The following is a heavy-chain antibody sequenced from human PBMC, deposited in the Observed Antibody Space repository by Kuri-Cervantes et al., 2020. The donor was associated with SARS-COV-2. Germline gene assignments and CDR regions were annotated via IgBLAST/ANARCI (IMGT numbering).Heavy chain of an antibody. CDR1: GGSISSSSYY. CDR3: ARYYNEGYFDY. J-gene: IGHJ4*02. V-gene: IGHV4-39*01. CDR2: IYYSGSP. Sequence: SETLSLTCTVSGGSISSSSYYWGWIRQPPGKGLEWIGSIYYSGSPYYNPSLKSRVTIAVDTSKNQFSLKLSSVTAADTAVYYCARYYNEGYFDYWGQGTLVTVSS. D-gene: IGHD3-10*01.